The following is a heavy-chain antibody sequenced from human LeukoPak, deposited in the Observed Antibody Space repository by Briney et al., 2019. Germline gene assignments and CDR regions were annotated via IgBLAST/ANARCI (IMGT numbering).Heavy chain of an antibody. CDR3: ATYTHWVAGDV. J-gene: IGHJ6*02. V-gene: IGHV3-7*01. CDR1: GFTFSESW. D-gene: IGHD3-16*01. Sequence: PGGSLRLSCAASGFTFSESWMSWVRQAPGKGLEWVDNMNQDGSEKDYVDSVKGRFTISRDNARESLYLQMSSLRAEDTAVYYCATYTHWVAGDVWGHGTTVTVSS. CDR2: MNQDGSEK.